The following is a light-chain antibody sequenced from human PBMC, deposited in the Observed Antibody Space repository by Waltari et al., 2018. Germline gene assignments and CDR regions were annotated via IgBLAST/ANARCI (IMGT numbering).Light chain of an antibody. J-gene: IGKJ5*01. Sequence: EIVLTQSPGTLSLSPAERATLSCRASQSISSTHVAWYQKKAGQAPRLLIYGASDMASGIPDRFSGSGSGTDFTLTISRLEPEDFAVYFCHQSGNSPSFGQGTRLEIK. CDR2: GAS. CDR1: QSISSTH. CDR3: HQSGNSPS. V-gene: IGKV3-20*01.